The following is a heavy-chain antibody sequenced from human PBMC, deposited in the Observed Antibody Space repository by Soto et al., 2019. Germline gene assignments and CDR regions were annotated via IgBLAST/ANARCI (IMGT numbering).Heavy chain of an antibody. Sequence: QITLNESGPTQVKPRQTLTLTCTFSGFSLTTSGVGVGWILQSPGNAPKWLALIYWDDDKRYSPSLKSRLTITKDTSKNQVVLTMADLDPADTATYYCAHRVLRTVFGLVTTTATYFYFWGQGTPVAVSS. CDR3: AHRVLRTVFGLVTTTATYFYF. D-gene: IGHD3-3*01. CDR1: GFSLTTSGVG. J-gene: IGHJ4*02. CDR2: IYWDDDK. V-gene: IGHV2-5*02.